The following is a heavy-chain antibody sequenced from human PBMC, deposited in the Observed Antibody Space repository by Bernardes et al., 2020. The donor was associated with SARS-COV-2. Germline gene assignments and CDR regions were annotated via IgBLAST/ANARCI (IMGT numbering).Heavy chain of an antibody. J-gene: IGHJ4*02. CDR1: GFTFDDYA. CDR3: AKDSYGSGSYQDY. V-gene: IGHV3-9*01. CDR2: ISWNSGSI. Sequence: GGSLRLSRAASGFTFDDYAMHWVRQAPGKGLEWVSGISWNSGSIGYADSVKGRFTISRDNAKNSLYLQMNSLRAEDTALYYCAKDSYGSGSYQDYWGQGTLVTVSS. D-gene: IGHD3-10*01.